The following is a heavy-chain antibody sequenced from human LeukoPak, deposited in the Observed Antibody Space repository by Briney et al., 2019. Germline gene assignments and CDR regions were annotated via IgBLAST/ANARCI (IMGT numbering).Heavy chain of an antibody. CDR2: ISYDGRNK. V-gene: IGHV3-30*04. J-gene: IGHJ4*02. D-gene: IGHD5-18*01. CDR1: GFTFSSYA. Sequence: GGSLRLSCAASGFTFSSYAMHWVRQAPGKGLEWVAVISYDGRNKYYADSVKGRFTISRDNSKNTLYLQMNSLRAEDTAVYYCARAPGIQLWKFDYWGQGTLVTVSS. CDR3: ARAPGIQLWKFDY.